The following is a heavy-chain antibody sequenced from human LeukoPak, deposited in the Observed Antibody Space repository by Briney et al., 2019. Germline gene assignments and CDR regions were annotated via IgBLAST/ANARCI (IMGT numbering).Heavy chain of an antibody. Sequence: SETLSLTCIVSGDSISSYDWSWVRQPPGKGLEWIGSIYYSGSTNHNPSLKSRVTISVNTSKNQFSLKLISVTAADTAVYYCTRWSGTYGPRNYFEYWGQGTLVTVSS. D-gene: IGHD1-26*01. J-gene: IGHJ4*02. CDR2: IYYSGST. CDR1: GDSISSYD. CDR3: TRWSGTYGPRNYFEY. V-gene: IGHV4-59*01.